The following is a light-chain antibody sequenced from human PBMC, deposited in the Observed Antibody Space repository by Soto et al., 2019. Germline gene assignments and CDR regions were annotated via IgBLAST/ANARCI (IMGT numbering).Light chain of an antibody. V-gene: IGKV3-15*01. Sequence: EIVMTQSPATLSVSPGERATLSCRASQSVSSNLAWYQQKPGQAPRLLIYGASTRATGIPARFSGSGSGTEFTLTISSLQPEDFATYYCQQFNGYPLTFGGGTKVDIK. CDR1: QSVSSN. CDR3: QQFNGYPLT. J-gene: IGKJ4*01. CDR2: GAS.